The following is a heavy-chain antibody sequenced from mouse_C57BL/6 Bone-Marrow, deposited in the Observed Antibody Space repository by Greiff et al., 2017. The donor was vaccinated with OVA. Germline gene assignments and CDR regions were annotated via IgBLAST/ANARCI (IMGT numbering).Heavy chain of an antibody. V-gene: IGHV7-1*01. CDR3: ARDAGYGSSYWYCDV. D-gene: IGHD1-1*01. CDR2: SRNKANDYTT. Sequence: EVKLMESGGGLVQSGRSLRLSCATSGFTFSDFYMEWVRQAPGKGLEWIAASRNKANDYTTEYSASVKGRFIVSRDTSQSILYLQMNALRAEDTAIYYCARDAGYGSSYWYCDVGGTGTTVTVSS. J-gene: IGHJ1*03. CDR1: GFTFSDFY.